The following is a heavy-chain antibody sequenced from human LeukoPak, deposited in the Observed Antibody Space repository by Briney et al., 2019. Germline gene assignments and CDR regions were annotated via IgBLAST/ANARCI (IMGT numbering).Heavy chain of an antibody. CDR1: GGTFSSYA. J-gene: IGHJ4*02. V-gene: IGHV1-69*04. CDR3: ARVVYSSGIFDY. CDR2: IIPILGIA. Sequence: SVKVSCKASGGTFSSYAISWVRQAPGQGLEWMGRIIPILGIANYAQKFQGRVTITADKSTSTAYMELSSLRSEDTAVYYCARVVYSSGIFDYWGQGTLVTVSS. D-gene: IGHD6-19*01.